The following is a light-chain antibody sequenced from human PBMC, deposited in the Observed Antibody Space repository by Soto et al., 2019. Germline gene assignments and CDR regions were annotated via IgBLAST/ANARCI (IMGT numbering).Light chain of an antibody. Sequence: DIQMTQSPSAVSASVGDSVTITCRASQGVSTYLAWYQQKPGKAPNLLIFAATTLQSGVPSRFSGSVSGTDFTLTITSVQPEDLESYYCQQADTFPRTFGQGTKLEIK. V-gene: IGKV1-12*01. CDR1: QGVSTY. CDR2: AAT. J-gene: IGKJ2*02. CDR3: QQADTFPRT.